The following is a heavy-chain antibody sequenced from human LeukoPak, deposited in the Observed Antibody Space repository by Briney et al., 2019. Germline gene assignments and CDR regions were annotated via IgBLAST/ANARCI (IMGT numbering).Heavy chain of an antibody. J-gene: IGHJ4*02. CDR1: GGSFSDDY. CDR3: ARGKVWYGELEDAYYFDS. CDR2: INHSGNT. V-gene: IGHV4-34*01. Sequence: PSETLSLTCAVSGGSFSDDYWTWIRQPPGKGLEWIGDINHSGNTNYNPSLKSRVTISLHTSKNQFSLRLSSVTAADTAVYYCARGKVWYGELEDAYYFDSCGQGTLVTVSS. D-gene: IGHD3-10*01.